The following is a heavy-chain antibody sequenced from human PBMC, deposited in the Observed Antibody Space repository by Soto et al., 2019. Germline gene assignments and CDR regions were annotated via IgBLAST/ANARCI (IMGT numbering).Heavy chain of an antibody. CDR3: AHREQGYPFDY. V-gene: IGHV2-5*02. J-gene: IGHJ4*02. Sequence: QITLKESGPMQVKPPQTLTLTCTFSGFSLSTSGVGVGWIRQPPGKALEWLGFIYWDDDKRYSPSLKSRLTISKDTSKNQVVLIMTNMDPVDTATSYCAHREQGYPFDYWGQGTLVTVSS. CDR2: IYWDDDK. CDR1: GFSLSTSGVG. D-gene: IGHD2-15*01.